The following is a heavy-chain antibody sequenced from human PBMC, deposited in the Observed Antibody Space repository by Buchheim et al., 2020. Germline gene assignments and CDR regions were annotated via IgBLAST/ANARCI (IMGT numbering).Heavy chain of an antibody. V-gene: IGHV4-59*06. CDR1: GGSISSYY. D-gene: IGHD6-19*01. J-gene: IGHJ4*02. CDR2: IYYSGST. CDR3: AAQRPAVAGTGSYFDY. Sequence: QVQLQESGPGLVKPSETLSLTCTVSGGSISSYYWSWIRQHPGKGLEWIGYIYYSGSTYYNPSLKSRVTISVDTSKNQFSLKLSSVTAADTAVYYCAAQRPAVAGTGSYFDYWGQGTL.